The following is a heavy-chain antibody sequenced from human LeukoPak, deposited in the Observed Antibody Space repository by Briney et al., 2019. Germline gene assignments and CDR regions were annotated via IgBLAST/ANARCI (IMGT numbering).Heavy chain of an antibody. CDR2: IYPGDSDT. J-gene: IGHJ6*03. CDR3: ARHSVWFGELLYYYYYMDV. CDR1: GYSFTSYW. Sequence: GESLKISCKGSGYSFTSYWIGWVRPMPGKGLEWMGIIYPGDSDTRYSPSFQGQVTISADKSISTAYLQWSSLKASDTAMYYCARHSVWFGELLYYYYYMDVWGKGTTVTVPS. D-gene: IGHD3-10*01. V-gene: IGHV5-51*01.